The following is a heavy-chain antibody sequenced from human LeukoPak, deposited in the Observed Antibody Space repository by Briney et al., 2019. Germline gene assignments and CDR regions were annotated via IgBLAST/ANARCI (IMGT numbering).Heavy chain of an antibody. CDR2: INPNSGGT. CDR3: ARSMDEITMIVVVITPFDY. CDR1: GYTFTGYY. D-gene: IGHD3-22*01. J-gene: IGHJ4*02. Sequence: ASVTVSCKASGYTFTGYYMHWVRQAPGQGLEWMGWINPNSGGTNYAQKFQGRVTMTRDTSISTGYMELSRLRSDDTAVYYCARSMDEITMIVVVITPFDYWGQGTLVTVSS. V-gene: IGHV1-2*02.